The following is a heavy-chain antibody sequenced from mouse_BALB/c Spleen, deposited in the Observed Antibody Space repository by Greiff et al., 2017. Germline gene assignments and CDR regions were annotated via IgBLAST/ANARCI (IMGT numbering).Heavy chain of an antibody. CDR3: ARYGFYYAMDY. Sequence: QVQLQQSGAELVKPGASVKMSCTASGFTFNSYTMHWVKQRPGQGLEWIGKIDPGSGNTNYDQKFKGKATITADTSSNTAYMQLSSLTSEDSAVYYCARYGFYYAMDYWGQGTSVTVSA. V-gene: IGHV1S26*01. J-gene: IGHJ4*01. CDR2: IDPGSGNT. CDR1: GFTFNSYT. D-gene: IGHD1-1*01.